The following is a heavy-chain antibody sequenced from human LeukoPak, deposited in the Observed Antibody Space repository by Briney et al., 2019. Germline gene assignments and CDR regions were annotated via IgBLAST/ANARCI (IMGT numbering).Heavy chain of an antibody. CDR3: TRDSSSSWYWRSGAFDI. Sequence: PGGSLRLSCTASGFTFGDYAMSWVRQAPGKGLEWVGFIRSKAYGGTTEYAASVKGRFTISRDDSKSIAYLQMNSLKTEDTAVYYCTRDSSSSWYWRSGAFDIWGQGTMVTVSS. D-gene: IGHD6-13*01. CDR2: IRSKAYGGTT. J-gene: IGHJ3*02. V-gene: IGHV3-49*04. CDR1: GFTFGDYA.